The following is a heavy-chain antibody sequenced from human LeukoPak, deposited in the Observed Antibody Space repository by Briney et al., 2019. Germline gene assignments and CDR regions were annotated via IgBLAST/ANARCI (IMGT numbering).Heavy chain of an antibody. J-gene: IGHJ4*02. CDR1: GFTFDDYG. V-gene: IGHV3-33*08. CDR2: IWYDGSNK. CDR3: ARGEGKYCSSTSCYLSPDY. Sequence: GGSLRLSCAASGFTFDDYGRHWVRQAPGKGLEWVAVIWYDGSNKYYADSVKGRFTISRDNSKNTLYLQMNSLRAEDTAVYYCARGEGKYCSSTSCYLSPDYWGQGTLVTVSS. D-gene: IGHD2-2*01.